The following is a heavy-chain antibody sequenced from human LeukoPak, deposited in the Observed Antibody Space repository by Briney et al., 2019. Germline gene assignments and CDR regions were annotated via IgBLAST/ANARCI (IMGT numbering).Heavy chain of an antibody. CDR1: GFTFSSYS. D-gene: IGHD1-1*01. Sequence: GGSLRLSCAASGFTFSSYSMSWVRQAPGKGLEWVGRIKSKTDGGTTDDAAPVKGRFTTSRDDSKNTLYLQMNSLKTEDTAVYYCLGTDYGMDVWGQGTTVTVSS. CDR2: IKSKTDGGTT. V-gene: IGHV3-15*01. J-gene: IGHJ6*02. CDR3: LGTDYGMDV.